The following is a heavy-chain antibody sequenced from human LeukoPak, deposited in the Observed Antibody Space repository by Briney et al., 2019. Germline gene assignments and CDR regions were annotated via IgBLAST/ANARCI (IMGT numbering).Heavy chain of an antibody. D-gene: IGHD3-16*01. CDR2: IYYSGST. Sequence: SETLSLTCTVSGGSISSGSYYWSWIRQPPGKGLEWIGYIYYSGSTNYNPSLKSRVTISVDTSKNQFSLNPTSVTAADTAVYYCARFTPQGYGWGGYNRFDPWGQGTPVTVSS. CDR1: GGSISSGSYY. J-gene: IGHJ5*02. V-gene: IGHV4-61*01. CDR3: ARFTPQGYGWGGYNRFDP.